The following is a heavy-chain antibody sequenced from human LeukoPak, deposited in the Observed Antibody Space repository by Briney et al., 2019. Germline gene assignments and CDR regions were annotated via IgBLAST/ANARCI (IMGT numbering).Heavy chain of an antibody. J-gene: IGHJ4*02. D-gene: IGHD3-22*01. CDR2: ISYDGSNK. Sequence: GGSLRLSCAASGFTFSSYAMHWVRQAPGKGLEWVAVISYDGSNKYYAGSVKGRFTISRDNSKNTLYLQMNSLRAEDTAVYYCARGGSYYYDSTPDYWGQGTLVTVSS. CDR1: GFTFSSYA. CDR3: ARGGSYYYDSTPDY. V-gene: IGHV3-30-3*01.